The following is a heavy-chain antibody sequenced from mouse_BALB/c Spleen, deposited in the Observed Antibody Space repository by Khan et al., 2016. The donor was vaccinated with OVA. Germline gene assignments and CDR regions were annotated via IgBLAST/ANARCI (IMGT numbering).Heavy chain of an antibody. CDR3: ARQPYYHYYALDY. D-gene: IGHD2-10*01. CDR2: IWSDGST. V-gene: IGHV2-6-1*01. J-gene: IGHJ4*01. CDR1: GFSLTSYG. Sequence: QVQLKESGPGLVAPSQSLSITCTISGFSLTSYGIHWVRQPPGKGLEWLVVIWSDGSTTYNSTLKSRLSITKDNSKSQVFLKMTSLQTDDTAMYYCARQPYYHYYALDYWGQGTSVTVSS.